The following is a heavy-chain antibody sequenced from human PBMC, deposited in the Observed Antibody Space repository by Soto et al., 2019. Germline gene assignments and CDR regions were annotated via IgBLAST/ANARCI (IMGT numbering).Heavy chain of an antibody. CDR3: ARGPPLGY. J-gene: IGHJ4*02. CDR1: GGSISSSSYY. CDR2: IYYSGST. V-gene: IGHV4-39*07. Sequence: SETLSLTCTVSGGSISSSSYYWGWIRQPPGKGLEWIGSIYYSGSTYYNPSLKSRVTISVDTSKNQFSLKLSSVTAADTAMYYCARGPPLGYWGQGTLVTVSS.